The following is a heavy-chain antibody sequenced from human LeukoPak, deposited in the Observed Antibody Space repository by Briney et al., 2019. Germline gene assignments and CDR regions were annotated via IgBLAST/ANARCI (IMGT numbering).Heavy chain of an antibody. Sequence: PGGSLRLSCAASGFTFSSYAMSWVRQAPGKGLEWVSAISGSVGSTYYADSVKGRFTISRDNSKKTLYIQMNSLRAEDTAVYYCAKEVRYDSSGSIPGSWGQGTLVTVSS. D-gene: IGHD3-22*01. CDR2: ISGSVGST. CDR1: GFTFSSYA. J-gene: IGHJ4*02. CDR3: AKEVRYDSSGSIPGS. V-gene: IGHV3-23*01.